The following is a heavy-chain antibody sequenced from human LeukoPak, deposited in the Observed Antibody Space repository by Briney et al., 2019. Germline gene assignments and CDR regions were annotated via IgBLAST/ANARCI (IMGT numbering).Heavy chain of an antibody. CDR1: GFTYSSYA. V-gene: IGHV3-23*01. Sequence: GGSLRLSCAATGFTYSSYAINWVRQAPGKRLEWVSGISGSGGNTYYADSVKGRFTISRDNSKNMLYLEMNSLRTEDTAVYYCAKGGRGSGSYNYFDKWGQGTLVTVYS. D-gene: IGHD3-10*01. CDR2: ISGSGGNT. CDR3: AKGGRGSGSYNYFDK. J-gene: IGHJ4*02.